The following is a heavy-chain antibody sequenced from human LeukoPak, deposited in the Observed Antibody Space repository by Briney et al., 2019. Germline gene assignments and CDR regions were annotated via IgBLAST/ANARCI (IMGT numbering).Heavy chain of an antibody. Sequence: GGSLRLSCAASGFTFSNYAMRWVRQAPGKGLEWVSLITSTGDSTYYADSVKGRFTISRDNSKNTLYLQMNSLRAEDTAVYYCAKGYWGTAMVTVFDYWGQGTLVTVSS. CDR3: AKGYWGTAMVTVFDY. V-gene: IGHV3-23*01. D-gene: IGHD5-18*01. J-gene: IGHJ4*02. CDR1: GFTFSNYA. CDR2: ITSTGDST.